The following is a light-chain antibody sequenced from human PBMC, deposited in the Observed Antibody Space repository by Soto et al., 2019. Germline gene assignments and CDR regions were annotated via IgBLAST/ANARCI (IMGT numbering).Light chain of an antibody. CDR3: QQYGNSPIT. CDR2: GTS. CDR1: QSVRSNC. J-gene: IGKJ5*01. Sequence: PGARATLSCRASQSVRSNCLAWYQHKPGQAPRLLIYGTSSRATGIPDRFSGSGSGTDFTLTINRLEPADSAVYYCQQYGNSPITFGQGTRLEIK. V-gene: IGKV3-20*01.